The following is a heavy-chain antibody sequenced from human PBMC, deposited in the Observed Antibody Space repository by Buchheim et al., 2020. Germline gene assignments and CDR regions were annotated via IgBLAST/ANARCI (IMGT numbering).Heavy chain of an antibody. V-gene: IGHV3-48*03. J-gene: IGHJ2*01. CDR2: ISSSGSTI. Sequence: EVQPVESGGGLVQPGGSLRLSCAASGFTFSSYDMKWVRQAPGKGLEWVSYISSSGSTIYYADSVKGRFTISRDNAKNSLYLQMNSLRAEDTAVYFCARVPNQMNWYFDLWGRGTL. CDR1: GFTFSSYD. CDR3: ARVPNQMNWYFDL.